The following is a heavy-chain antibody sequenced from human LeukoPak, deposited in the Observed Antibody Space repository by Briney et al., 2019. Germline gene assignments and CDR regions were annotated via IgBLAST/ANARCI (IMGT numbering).Heavy chain of an antibody. V-gene: IGHV3-21*01. Sequence: PGGSLRLSCAASGFTFSSYSMNWVRQAPGKGLEWVSSISSSSSYIYYADSVKGRFTISRDNAKNSLYLQMNSLRAEDTAVHYCARDHHLHDILTGFRAFDIWGQGTMVTVSS. CDR1: GFTFSSYS. J-gene: IGHJ3*02. CDR2: ISSSSSYI. D-gene: IGHD3-9*01. CDR3: ARDHHLHDILTGFRAFDI.